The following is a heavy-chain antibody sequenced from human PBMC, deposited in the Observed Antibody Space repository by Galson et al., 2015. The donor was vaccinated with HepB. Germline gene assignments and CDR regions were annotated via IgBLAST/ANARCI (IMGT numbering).Heavy chain of an antibody. V-gene: IGHV3-74*01. CDR2: INSDGNII. CDR1: GFTFSNYW. Sequence: SLRLSCAASGFTFSNYWMNWVRQVPGKGLVWVSRINSDGNIISYADSVKGRFTISGDNAKNTLYLQMNSLRAEDTAVYYCVREVAAAISVYYFDYWGQGTLVAVSS. D-gene: IGHD2-2*02. J-gene: IGHJ4*02. CDR3: VREVAAAISVYYFDY.